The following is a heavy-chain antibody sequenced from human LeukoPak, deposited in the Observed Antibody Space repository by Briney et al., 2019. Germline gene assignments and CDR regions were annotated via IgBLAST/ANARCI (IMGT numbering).Heavy chain of an antibody. V-gene: IGHV3-7*01. CDR2: IKQDGSEK. CDR3: AREVYCSSTSCYTGYFQH. Sequence: PVGSLRLSCAASGFTFSSYWMSWVRQAPGKGLEWVANIKQDGSEKYYVDSVKGRFTISRDNAKNSLYLQMNSLRAEDTAVYYCAREVYCSSTSCYTGYFQHWGQGTLVTVSS. D-gene: IGHD2-2*02. J-gene: IGHJ1*01. CDR1: GFTFSSYW.